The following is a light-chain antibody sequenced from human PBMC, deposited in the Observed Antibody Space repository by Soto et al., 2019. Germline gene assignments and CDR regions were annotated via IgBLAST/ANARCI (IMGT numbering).Light chain of an antibody. V-gene: IGKV1-5*01. J-gene: IGKJ1*01. CDR2: DAS. CDR3: QQYNSYSGT. Sequence: DIQMTQSPSTLSAYVGDRVTITCRASQRISNWLAWYQQKPGKAPNLLIYDASSLESGVPSRFSGSGSGTEFTLTISSLQPDDFATYYCQQYNSYSGTFGPGTKVEIK. CDR1: QRISNW.